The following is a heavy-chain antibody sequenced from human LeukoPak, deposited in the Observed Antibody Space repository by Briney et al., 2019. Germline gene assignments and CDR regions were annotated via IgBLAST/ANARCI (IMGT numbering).Heavy chain of an antibody. CDR1: GFTFSSYA. J-gene: IGHJ4*02. V-gene: IGHV3-30-3*02. D-gene: IGHD1-7*01. Sequence: GGSLRLSCAASGFTFSSYAMHWVRQAPGKGLEWVAVISYDGSNKYYADSVKGRFTISRDDSKNTLYLQMNSLRAKDTAVYYCAKDFANFDWGQGTLVTISS. CDR2: ISYDGSNK. CDR3: AKDFANFD.